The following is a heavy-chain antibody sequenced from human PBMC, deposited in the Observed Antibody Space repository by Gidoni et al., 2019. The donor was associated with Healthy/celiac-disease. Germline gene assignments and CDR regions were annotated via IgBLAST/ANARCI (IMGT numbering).Heavy chain of an antibody. CDR1: GYTFTGYY. CDR3: ARAAVGDFDY. CDR2: INPNSGGT. J-gene: IGHJ4*02. V-gene: IGHV1-2*06. D-gene: IGHD1-26*01. Sequence: QVQLVQSGAAVKKPGAPVKVSCTASGYTFTGYYMHWVRQAPGHGLAWMRRINPNSGGTNYAQKFQGRVTMTRDTSISTAYMELSRLRSDDTAVYYCARAAVGDFDYWGQGTLVTVSS.